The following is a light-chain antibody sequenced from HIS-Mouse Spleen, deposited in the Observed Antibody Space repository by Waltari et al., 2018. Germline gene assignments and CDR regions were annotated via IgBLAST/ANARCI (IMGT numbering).Light chain of an antibody. V-gene: IGLV2-14*03. Sequence: QSALTQPASVSGSPGQSIPLSCTGTSSDVGGYNYVSWYQQYPGKAPKLMIYDVSNRPAGLSKRSAGSKSGNTAFLTISGLQAEDEADYYCSSYTSSSTEVFGGGTKLTVL. CDR3: SSYTSSSTEV. CDR2: DVS. J-gene: IGLJ2*01. CDR1: SSDVGGYNY.